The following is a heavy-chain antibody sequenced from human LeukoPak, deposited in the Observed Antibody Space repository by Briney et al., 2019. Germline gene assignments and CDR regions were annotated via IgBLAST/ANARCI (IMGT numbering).Heavy chain of an antibody. Sequence: ASVKVSCKASGYAFTSYYMHWVRQTPGQGLEWMGIINPSGGSTSYAQKFQGRVTMTRDMSTSTVYMELSSLRSEDTAVYYCARGGTYYYDSSGYPEYFQHWGQGTLVTVSS. V-gene: IGHV1-46*01. CDR3: ARGGTYYYDSSGYPEYFQH. CDR1: GYAFTSYY. J-gene: IGHJ1*01. CDR2: INPSGGST. D-gene: IGHD3-22*01.